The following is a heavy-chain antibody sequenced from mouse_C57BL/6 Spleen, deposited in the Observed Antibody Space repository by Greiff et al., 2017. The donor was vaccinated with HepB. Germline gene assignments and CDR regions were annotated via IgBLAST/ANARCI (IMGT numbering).Heavy chain of an antibody. CDR3: AREDYGSYYAMDY. V-gene: IGHV1-82*01. CDR2: IYPGDGDT. Sequence: QVQLQQSGPELVKPGASVKISCKASGYAFSSSWMNWVKQRPGKGLEWIGRIYPGDGDTNYNGKFKGKATLTADKSYSTAYMQLSSLTSEDSAVYFCAREDYGSYYAMDYWGQGTAVTVSS. CDR1: GYAFSSSW. D-gene: IGHD1-1*01. J-gene: IGHJ4*01.